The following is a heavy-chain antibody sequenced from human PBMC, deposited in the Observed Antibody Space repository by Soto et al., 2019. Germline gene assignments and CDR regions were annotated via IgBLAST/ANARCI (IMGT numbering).Heavy chain of an antibody. Sequence: QVQLVESGGGVVQPGRSLRLSCAASGFTFSSYGMHWVRQAPGKGLEWVAVIWYDGSNKYYADSVKGRFTISRDNSKNTLYLQMNSLRAEDTAVYYCARDMGAAAVGVMMGYWGQGTLVTVSS. CDR2: IWYDGSNK. D-gene: IGHD6-13*01. V-gene: IGHV3-33*01. CDR3: ARDMGAAAVGVMMGY. J-gene: IGHJ4*02. CDR1: GFTFSSYG.